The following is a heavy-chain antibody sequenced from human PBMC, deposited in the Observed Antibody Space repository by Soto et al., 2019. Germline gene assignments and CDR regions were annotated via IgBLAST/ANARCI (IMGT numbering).Heavy chain of an antibody. CDR3: ARDRRSRFLEPGFYYYYGMDV. V-gene: IGHV3-30-3*01. Sequence: PGGSLRLSCAASGFTFSSYAMHWVRQAPGKGLEWVAVISYDGSNKYYADSVKGRFTISRDNSKNTLYLQMNSLRAEDTAVYYCARDRRSRFLEPGFYYYYGMDVWGQGTTVTVS. J-gene: IGHJ6*02. CDR2: ISYDGSNK. CDR1: GFTFSSYA. D-gene: IGHD3-3*01.